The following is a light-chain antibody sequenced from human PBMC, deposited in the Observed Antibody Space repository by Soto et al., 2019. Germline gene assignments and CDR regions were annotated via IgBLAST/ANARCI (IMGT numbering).Light chain of an antibody. J-gene: IGKJ5*01. CDR3: MQALQSLT. V-gene: IGKV2-28*01. CDR1: SILLHSNGYNY. Sequence: DIVMTQSPLSLPVTPGEAASISCRSSSILLHSNGYNYLDWCVVKPGQSPQLLIYLGSNRASGVPDRFIGSGSGTDFTLKINRVEAEDVGTYYCMQALQSLTFGQGTRLEIK. CDR2: LGS.